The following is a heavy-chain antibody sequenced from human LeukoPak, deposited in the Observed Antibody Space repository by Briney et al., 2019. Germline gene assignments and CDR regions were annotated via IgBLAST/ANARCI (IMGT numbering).Heavy chain of an antibody. V-gene: IGHV3-74*01. CDR1: GFTFSSYW. CDR2: INSDGSNT. CDR3: ARDLDYAFDY. J-gene: IGHJ4*02. D-gene: IGHD3-16*01. Sequence: PGGSLRLSCAASGFTFSSYWIHWVRQAPGKGLVWVSRINSDGSNTSYADSVKGRFTISRDNAKNSVVLHMNSLRAEDTALYYCARDLDYAFDYWGQGTLVTVSS.